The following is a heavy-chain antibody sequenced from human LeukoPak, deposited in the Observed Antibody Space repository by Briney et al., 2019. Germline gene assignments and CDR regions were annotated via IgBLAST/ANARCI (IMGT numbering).Heavy chain of an antibody. CDR2: ISPYRGDT. Sequence: GASVKVSCKDSGYTFNSYGISWVRQAPGQGLEWMGWISPYRGDTEYAQRIQGRVSMTTDTSTSTAYMELRSLRSDDTAVYYCARQVLIVGGRYGMDVWGQGTTVTVSS. V-gene: IGHV1-18*01. J-gene: IGHJ6*02. D-gene: IGHD3-22*01. CDR1: GYTFNSYG. CDR3: ARQVLIVGGRYGMDV.